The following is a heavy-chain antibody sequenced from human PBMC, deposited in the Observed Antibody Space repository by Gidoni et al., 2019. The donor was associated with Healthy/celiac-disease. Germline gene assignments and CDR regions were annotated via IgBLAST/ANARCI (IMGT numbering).Heavy chain of an antibody. CDR1: GFTFGRSS. J-gene: IGHJ6*02. CDR2: ISSSSSYI. D-gene: IGHD6-6*01. Sequence: EVQLVESGGGLVKPGGSLSLSCAPSGFTFGRSSMNWVRQAPGKGLEWVSSISSSSSYIYYADSVKGRFTISRDNAKNSLYLQMNSLRAEDTAVYYCARDPARPPDYYYYYGMDVWGQGTTVTVSS. V-gene: IGHV3-21*01. CDR3: ARDPARPPDYYYYYGMDV.